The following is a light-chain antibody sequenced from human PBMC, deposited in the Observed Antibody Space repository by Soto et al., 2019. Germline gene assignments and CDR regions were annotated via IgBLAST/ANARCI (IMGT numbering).Light chain of an antibody. CDR1: NSNIGSNT. Sequence: QSVLTQAPSASGTPGQRVTISCSGSNSNIGSNTVSWYQQVPGTAPKVLIYNNDQRPSGVPDRLSGSKSGTSASLAIGGLQSEDEADYYCAAWDGSRNGWVFGGGTSSPS. V-gene: IGLV1-44*01. CDR2: NND. J-gene: IGLJ3*02. CDR3: AAWDGSRNGWV.